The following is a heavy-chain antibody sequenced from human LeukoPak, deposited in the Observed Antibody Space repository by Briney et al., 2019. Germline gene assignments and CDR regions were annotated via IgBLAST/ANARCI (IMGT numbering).Heavy chain of an antibody. Sequence: GGSLRLSCAASGFTVSSDYMSWVRKAPGKGLEWVSTIYRGDSTYHADSVKGRFTISRDNSKNTLYLQLNSLRAEDTAVYYCARDPGLPNGMAVWGQGTTVTVSS. V-gene: IGHV3-66*01. J-gene: IGHJ6*02. CDR3: ARDPGLPNGMAV. CDR1: GFTVSSDY. CDR2: IYRGDST.